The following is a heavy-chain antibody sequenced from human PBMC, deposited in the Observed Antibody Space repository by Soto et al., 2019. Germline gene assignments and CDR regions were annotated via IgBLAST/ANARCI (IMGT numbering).Heavy chain of an antibody. D-gene: IGHD3-10*01. CDR2: TVLVFDTS. J-gene: IGHJ3*01. CDR3: ARGVSNSGAYYTGPSAYEL. CDR1: GGTFNGYG. Sequence: QVQLVQSGAVVKKPGSSVEVSCKASGGTFNGYGISWVRQAPGQGLEWMGGTVLVFDTSKYAPRFQGRVTVTADKSTSTAYVELSSVRSEDTAIYFCARGVSNSGAYYTGPSAYELWGQGTLVIVSS. V-gene: IGHV1-69*06.